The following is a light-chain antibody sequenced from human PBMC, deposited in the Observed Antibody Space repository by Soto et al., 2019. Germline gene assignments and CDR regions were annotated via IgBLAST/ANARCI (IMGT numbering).Light chain of an antibody. CDR1: QGISSY. J-gene: IGKJ1*01. Sequence: AIRMTQSPSSLSASTGDRVTITCRASQGISSYLAWYQQKPGKAPKLLIYAASTLQSGVPSRFSVSESWTDFTLTISCLQSEDFATYYCQQYYSYPWTFGQGTKVEIK. CDR2: AAS. CDR3: QQYYSYPWT. V-gene: IGKV1-8*01.